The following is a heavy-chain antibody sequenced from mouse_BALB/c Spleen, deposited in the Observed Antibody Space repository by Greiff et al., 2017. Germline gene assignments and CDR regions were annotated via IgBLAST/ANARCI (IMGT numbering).Heavy chain of an antibody. Sequence: DVQLQESGPELVKPGASVKISCKASGYSFTGYFMNWVKQSHGKSLEWIGRINPYNGDTFYNQKFKGKATLTVDKSSSTAHMELLSLTSEDSAVYFCARSPYYYGSSYWYFDVWGAGTTVTVSS. D-gene: IGHD1-1*01. J-gene: IGHJ1*01. CDR1: GYSFTGYF. CDR2: INPYNGDT. V-gene: IGHV1-37*01. CDR3: ARSPYYYGSSYWYFDV.